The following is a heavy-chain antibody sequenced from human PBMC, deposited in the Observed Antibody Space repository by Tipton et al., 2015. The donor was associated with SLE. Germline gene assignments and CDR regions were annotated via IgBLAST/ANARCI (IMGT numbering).Heavy chain of an antibody. Sequence: TLSLTCTVSGGSISSYYWSWIRQPPGKGLEWIGYIYYSGSTNYNASLKSRVTISVDTSKNQFSLKLGSVTAADTAVYFCARHGASYYYGSGSYPYYFDYWGQGTLVTVSS. J-gene: IGHJ4*02. CDR3: ARHGASYYYGSGSYPYYFDY. CDR1: GGSISSYY. D-gene: IGHD3-10*01. V-gene: IGHV4-59*08. CDR2: IYYSGST.